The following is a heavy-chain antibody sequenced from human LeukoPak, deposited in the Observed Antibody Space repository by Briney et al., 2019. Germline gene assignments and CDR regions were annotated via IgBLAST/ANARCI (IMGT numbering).Heavy chain of an antibody. Sequence: GGSLRLSCAASGFTFSSYGMPWVRQAPGKGLEWVAVISYDGSNKYYADSVKGRFTISRDNSKNTLYLQMNSLRAEDTAVYYCAKDIDPAAGLQGSFDYWGQGTLVTVSS. CDR1: GFTFSSYG. CDR2: ISYDGSNK. V-gene: IGHV3-30*18. CDR3: AKDIDPAAGLQGSFDY. J-gene: IGHJ4*02. D-gene: IGHD6-13*01.